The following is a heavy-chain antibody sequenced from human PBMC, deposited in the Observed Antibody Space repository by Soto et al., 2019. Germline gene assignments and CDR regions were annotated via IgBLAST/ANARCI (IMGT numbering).Heavy chain of an antibody. Sequence: ASVKVSCKASGYTFTGYYMHWVRQAPGQGLEWMGWINPNSGGTNYAQKFQGWVTMTRDTSISTAYMELSRLRSDDTAVYYCARDPRGSSHGLDAFDIWGQGTMVTVSS. CDR3: ARDPRGSSHGLDAFDI. D-gene: IGHD5-18*01. CDR2: INPNSGGT. CDR1: GYTFTGYY. J-gene: IGHJ3*02. V-gene: IGHV1-2*04.